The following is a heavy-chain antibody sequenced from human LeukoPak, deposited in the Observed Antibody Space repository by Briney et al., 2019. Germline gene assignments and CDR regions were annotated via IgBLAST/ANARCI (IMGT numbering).Heavy chain of an antibody. CDR3: ARLGGIPDY. V-gene: IGHV3-7*01. Sequence: GGPLRLSCAASGFSFSSFWMSWVRQTPGKGLEWVANMKQDGSDQYYVDSVKGRFTISRDNAKSSLYLQMNSLRAEDTAVYYCARLGGIPDYWGQGTLVTVSS. J-gene: IGHJ4*02. CDR1: GFSFSSFW. D-gene: IGHD3-16*01. CDR2: MKQDGSDQ.